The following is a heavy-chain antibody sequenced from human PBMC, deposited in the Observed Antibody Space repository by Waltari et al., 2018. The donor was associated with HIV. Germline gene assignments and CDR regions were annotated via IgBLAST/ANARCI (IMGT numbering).Heavy chain of an antibody. CDR3: ASARVVAEPPSY. CDR2: ISDYGDRT. J-gene: IGHJ4*02. D-gene: IGHD2-15*01. V-gene: IGHV3-23*01. CDR1: GFTFSSYA. Sequence: EVRLLESGGGLVQPGGSLRLSCAASGFTFSSYAMNWFRQAPGKGLEWVASISDYGDRTYYADSVKGRFSISRDNSKSTLFLQMNSLSAEDTAVYYCASARVVAEPPSYWGQGTLVTVSS.